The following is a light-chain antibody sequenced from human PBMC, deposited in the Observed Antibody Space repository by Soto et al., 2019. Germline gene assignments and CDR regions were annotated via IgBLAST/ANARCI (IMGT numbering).Light chain of an antibody. CDR3: QQSYSILYT. CDR1: QSISSY. Sequence: DLQMTQSPSSLSASVGDRVTITCRASQSISSYLNWYQQKPGKAPKLLIFAASSLQSGVPSRFSGSGSGTDFSLTISSLQPEDSATYYCQQSYSILYTFGGGTKVEIK. CDR2: AAS. V-gene: IGKV1-39*01. J-gene: IGKJ4*01.